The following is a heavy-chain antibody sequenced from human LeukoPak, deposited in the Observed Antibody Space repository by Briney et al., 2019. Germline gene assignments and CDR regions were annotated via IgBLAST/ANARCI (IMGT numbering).Heavy chain of an antibody. CDR3: ATETIGRHYDY. J-gene: IGHJ4*02. D-gene: IGHD1-14*01. Sequence: PGGSLRLSCAASGFTFSNYAMSWVRQAPGKGLEWVSSIGGSDGRTYYADSVRGRFTISRDNAKNSMYLQMDSLRDEDTAVYYCATETIGRHYDYWGQGTLLTVSS. CDR2: IGGSDGRT. V-gene: IGHV3-23*01. CDR1: GFTFSNYA.